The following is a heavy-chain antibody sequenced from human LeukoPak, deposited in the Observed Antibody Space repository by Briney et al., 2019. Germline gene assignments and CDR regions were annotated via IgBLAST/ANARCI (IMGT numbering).Heavy chain of an antibody. CDR2: IYYSGST. Sequence: SETLSLTCTVSGGSLSSGSYYWSWLRQPPGTGLEWIGYIYYSGSTNYNPSLKSRVTISVDTSKNQFSLKLSSVTAADTAVYYCARLWFGEANWFDPWGQGTLVTVSS. CDR3: ARLWFGEANWFDP. CDR1: GGSLSSGSYY. J-gene: IGHJ5*02. V-gene: IGHV4-61*01. D-gene: IGHD3-10*01.